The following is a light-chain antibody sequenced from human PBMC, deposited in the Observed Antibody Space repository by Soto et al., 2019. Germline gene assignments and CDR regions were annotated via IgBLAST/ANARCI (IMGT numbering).Light chain of an antibody. J-gene: IGKJ1*01. CDR2: GAS. CDR1: QSVRSRY. V-gene: IGKV3-20*01. Sequence: ENVLTQSPGTVSLSPGERATLSCRASQSVRSRYLAWYQQKPGQAPRLLIYGASSRATGIPDRFSGSGSGTDFTLTVSRLEPEDLAVYYCQQYGSSPRTFGQGTKVEI. CDR3: QQYGSSPRT.